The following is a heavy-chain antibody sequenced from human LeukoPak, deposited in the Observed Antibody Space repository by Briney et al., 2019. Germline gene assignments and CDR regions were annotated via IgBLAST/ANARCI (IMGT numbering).Heavy chain of an antibody. CDR3: AHSRIRYFDWLLYPYYFAY. CDR2: IYWDDDK. D-gene: IGHD3-9*01. Sequence: SGPTLVNPTQTLTLTCTFSGFSLSTSGVGVGWIRQPPGKALEWLALIYWDDDKRYSPSLKNRLTITKDTSKNQVVLTMTNMDPVDTATYYCAHSRIRYFDWLLYPYYFAYWGQGTLVTVSS. V-gene: IGHV2-5*02. J-gene: IGHJ4*02. CDR1: GFSLSTSGVG.